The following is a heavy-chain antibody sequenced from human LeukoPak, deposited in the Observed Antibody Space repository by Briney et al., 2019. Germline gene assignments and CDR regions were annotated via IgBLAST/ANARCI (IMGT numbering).Heavy chain of an antibody. CDR3: ARGLQENLAWLKAFSAFDI. D-gene: IGHD5-24*01. V-gene: IGHV1-18*01. Sequence: ASVKVSCKASGGTFSSYAISWVRQASGQGLEWMGWISAYNGNTNYAQKLQGRVTMTTDTSTNTAYMELRSLRSDDTAVYYCARGLQENLAWLKAFSAFDIWGQGTMVTVSS. J-gene: IGHJ3*02. CDR1: GGTFSSYA. CDR2: ISAYNGNT.